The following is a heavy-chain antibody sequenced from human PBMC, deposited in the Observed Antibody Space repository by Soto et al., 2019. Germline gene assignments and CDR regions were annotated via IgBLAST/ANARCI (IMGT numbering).Heavy chain of an antibody. D-gene: IGHD1-26*01. V-gene: IGHV4-61*01. CDR1: GGSVSSGSYY. Sequence: SETLSLTCTVSGGSVSSGSYYWSWIRQPPGKGLEWIGYIYYSGSTNYNPSLKSRVTISVDTSKNQFSLKLSSVTAADTAVYYCARDRASRGRYYESPVWGQGTMVTVSS. CDR3: ARDRASRGRYYESPV. J-gene: IGHJ3*01. CDR2: IYYSGST.